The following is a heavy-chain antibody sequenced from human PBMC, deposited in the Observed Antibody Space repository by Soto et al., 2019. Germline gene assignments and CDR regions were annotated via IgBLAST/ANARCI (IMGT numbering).Heavy chain of an antibody. CDR3: ARTNDNHYYGMDV. V-gene: IGHV4-31*03. D-gene: IGHD3-22*01. J-gene: IGHJ6*02. Sequence: PSETLSLTCTVSGGSISSGGYYWSWIRQHPGKGLEWIGYIYYSGSTYYNPSLKSRLTISVDTSKNQFSLKLSSVTAADAAVYYCARTNDNHYYGMDVWGQGTTVTAP. CDR2: IYYSGST. CDR1: GGSISSGGYY.